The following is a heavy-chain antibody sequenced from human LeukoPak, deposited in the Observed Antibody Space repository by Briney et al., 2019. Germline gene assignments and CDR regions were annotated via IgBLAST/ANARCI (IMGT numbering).Heavy chain of an antibody. CDR2: INHSGNV. CDR3: ARQLIIPGIAAAGRMAY. Sequence: SETLSLTCGVSGGPFSGYSWSWVRQAPEKGLEWVGEINHSGNVNYNPSLKSRVTISVDTSKNQFSLKLSSVTAADTAVYYCARQLIIPGIAAAGRMAYWGQGTLVTVSS. J-gene: IGHJ4*02. V-gene: IGHV4-34*01. D-gene: IGHD6-13*01. CDR1: GGPFSGYS.